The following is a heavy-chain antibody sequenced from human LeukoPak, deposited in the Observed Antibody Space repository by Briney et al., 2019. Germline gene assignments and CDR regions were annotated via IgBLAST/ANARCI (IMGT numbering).Heavy chain of an antibody. CDR3: AKARSVIIAASIKY. D-gene: IGHD6-6*01. CDR1: GFTFSNYA. J-gene: IGHJ4*02. V-gene: IGHV3-23*01. CDR2: ISGGGDIT. Sequence: TGGSLRLSCAASGFTFSNYAMNWVRQTAGKGLEWVSLISGGGDITYYADSVKGRFTISRDNSKNTLHLQMNSLRAEDTAIYYCAKARSVIIAASIKYWGQGTLVTVSS.